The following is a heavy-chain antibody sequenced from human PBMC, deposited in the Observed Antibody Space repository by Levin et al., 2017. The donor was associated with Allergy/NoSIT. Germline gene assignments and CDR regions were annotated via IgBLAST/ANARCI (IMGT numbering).Heavy chain of an antibody. CDR1: GILFSSYD. CDR3: ASWAMYHYDRSAFDYFYYAMDV. V-gene: IGHV3-21*01. Sequence: GGSLRLSCAASGILFSSYDMNWVRQAPGEGLEWVSSISAGGNYIYYADSVKGRFTISRDNAKNSLFLQMNSLRAEDTAVYYCASWAMYHYDRSAFDYFYYAMDVWGQGTTVTVSS. CDR2: ISAGGNYI. J-gene: IGHJ6*02. D-gene: IGHD3-22*01.